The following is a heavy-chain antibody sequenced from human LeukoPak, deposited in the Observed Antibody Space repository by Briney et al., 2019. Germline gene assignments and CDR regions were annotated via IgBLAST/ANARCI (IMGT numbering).Heavy chain of an antibody. Sequence: GGSLRLSCAASGFTFSSYGMHWVRQAPGKGLEWVAVIWYDGSNKYYADSVKGRFTISRDNSKNTLYLQMNSLRAEDTAVYYCAKDRIAVAGWPDYWGQGTLVTVSS. CDR2: IWYDGSNK. D-gene: IGHD6-19*01. J-gene: IGHJ4*02. V-gene: IGHV3-33*06. CDR1: GFTFSSYG. CDR3: AKDRIAVAGWPDY.